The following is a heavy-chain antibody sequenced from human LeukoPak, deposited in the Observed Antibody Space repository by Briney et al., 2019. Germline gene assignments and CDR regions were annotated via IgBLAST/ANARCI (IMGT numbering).Heavy chain of an antibody. D-gene: IGHD5-24*01. CDR1: GFTFSTYS. V-gene: IGHV3-21*06. Sequence: GGSLRLSCAASGFTFSTYSMNWVRQAPGQGLEWVSSITSSSDYIFYADSVKGRFTISRDYAKNSLYLQMNSLRPEATAVDNCVREEGVKGATITLQYWGQGTLVTVSS. CDR2: ITSSSDYI. J-gene: IGHJ4*02. CDR3: VREEGVKGATITLQY.